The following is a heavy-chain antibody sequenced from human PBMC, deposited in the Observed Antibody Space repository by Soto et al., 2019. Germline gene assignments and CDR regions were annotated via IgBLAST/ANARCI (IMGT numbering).Heavy chain of an antibody. Sequence: SVKVSCKASGGTFSSYAISWVRQAPGQGLEWMGGIIPIFGTANYAQKSQGRVTITADESTSTAYMELSSLRSEDTAVYYCAMNPPDYYDSSGYYAFDYWGQGTLVTVSS. CDR1: GGTFSSYA. V-gene: IGHV1-69*13. J-gene: IGHJ4*02. CDR3: AMNPPDYYDSSGYYAFDY. CDR2: IIPIFGTA. D-gene: IGHD3-22*01.